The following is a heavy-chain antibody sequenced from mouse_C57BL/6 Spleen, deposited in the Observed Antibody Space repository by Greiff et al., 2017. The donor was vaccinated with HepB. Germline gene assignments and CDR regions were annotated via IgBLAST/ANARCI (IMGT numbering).Heavy chain of an antibody. CDR3: ARGGLTGTRYFDV. V-gene: IGHV1-53*01. CDR2: INPSNGGT. D-gene: IGHD4-1*01. J-gene: IGHJ1*03. CDR1: GYTFTSYW. Sequence: VQLQQPGTELVKPGASVKLSCKASGYTFTSYWMHWVKQRPGQGLEWIVNINPSNGGTNYNEKFKSKATLTVDKSSSTAYMQLSSLTSEDSAVYYCARGGLTGTRYFDVWGTGTTVTVSS.